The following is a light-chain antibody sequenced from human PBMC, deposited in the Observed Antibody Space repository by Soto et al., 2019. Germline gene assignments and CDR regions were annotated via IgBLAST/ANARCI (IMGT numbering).Light chain of an antibody. CDR2: EVS. V-gene: IGLV2-14*01. Sequence: QSALTQPASVSGSPGQSITISCTGTSSDVGGYNYVSWYQQHPGKAPKLMIYEVSNRPSGVSNRFSVSKSGNTASLTISGLQAEAEADYYCSSYTSSSTPWVFGGGTKLTVL. CDR3: SSYTSSSTPWV. J-gene: IGLJ3*02. CDR1: SSDVGGYNY.